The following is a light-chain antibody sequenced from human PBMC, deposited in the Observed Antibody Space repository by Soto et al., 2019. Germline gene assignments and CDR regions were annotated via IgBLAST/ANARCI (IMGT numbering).Light chain of an antibody. CDR3: QQYNSMLS. CDR2: DAS. J-gene: IGKJ4*01. CDR1: HDVSRN. Sequence: DIQMTQSPSSLSASEGDRVTITCQSSHDVSRNLHWFQQKPGDAPQLLIYDASNLERGVPSRFSGSGSGTDFTLTISSLQPEDVATYYCQQYNSMLSFGGGTEVEIK. V-gene: IGKV1-33*01.